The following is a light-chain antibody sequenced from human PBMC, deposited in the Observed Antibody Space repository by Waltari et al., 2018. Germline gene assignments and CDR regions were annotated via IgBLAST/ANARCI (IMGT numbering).Light chain of an antibody. CDR1: SSDVGAYNY. V-gene: IGLV2-14*03. J-gene: IGLJ3*02. Sequence: QSALTQPASVSGSPGQSISISCTGTSSDVGAYNYVSWYQQHPGKAPRLIILDVSSRPPGVSSRYSGSWSGNAASLTISGLQGEDQSKDDCASYISYSTRVLFGGGT. CDR3: ASYISYSTRVL. CDR2: DVS.